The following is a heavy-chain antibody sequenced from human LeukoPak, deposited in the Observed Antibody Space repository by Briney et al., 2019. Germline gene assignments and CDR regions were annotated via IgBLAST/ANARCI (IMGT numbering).Heavy chain of an antibody. V-gene: IGHV3-33*01. Sequence: GRSLRLSCAASGFTFSSYGMHWVRQAPGKGLEWVAVIWYDGSNKYYADSVKGRFTISRDNTRKSLSLQMSSLRSEDTALYYCAGESETSGWYDYWGQGTLVTVSS. CDR3: AGESETSGWYDY. J-gene: IGHJ4*02. D-gene: IGHD6-19*01. CDR1: GFTFSSYG. CDR2: IWYDGSNK.